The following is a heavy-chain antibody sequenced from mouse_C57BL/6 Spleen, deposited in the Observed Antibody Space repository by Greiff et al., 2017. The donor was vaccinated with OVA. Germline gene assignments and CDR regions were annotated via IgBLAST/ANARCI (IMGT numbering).Heavy chain of an antibody. D-gene: IGHD2-3*01. Sequence: QVQLQQPGAELVKPGASVKLSCKASGYTFTSYWMQWVKQRPGPGLEWIGEIDPSDSYTNYNQKFKGKATLTVDTSSSTAYMQLSSLTSEDSAVYYCARRGGYYQYYFDYWGQGTTLTVSS. J-gene: IGHJ2*01. CDR1: GYTFTSYW. CDR3: ARRGGYYQYYFDY. V-gene: IGHV1-50*01. CDR2: IDPSDSYT.